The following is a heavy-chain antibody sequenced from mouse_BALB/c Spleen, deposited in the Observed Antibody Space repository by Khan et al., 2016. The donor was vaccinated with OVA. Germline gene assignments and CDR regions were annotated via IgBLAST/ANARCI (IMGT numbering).Heavy chain of an antibody. Sequence: EVELVESGGDLVKPGGSLKLSCAASGFTFSTYGMSWVRQTPDKRLEWVATISSGGSYTYYPDSVKGRFTISRDNAKNTLYLQMSSLKSEDTDMYYCARLAYYYNSEGFAYWGQGTLVTVS. V-gene: IGHV5-6*01. D-gene: IGHD1-1*01. J-gene: IGHJ3*01. CDR2: ISSGGSYT. CDR1: GFTFSTYG. CDR3: ARLAYYYNSEGFAY.